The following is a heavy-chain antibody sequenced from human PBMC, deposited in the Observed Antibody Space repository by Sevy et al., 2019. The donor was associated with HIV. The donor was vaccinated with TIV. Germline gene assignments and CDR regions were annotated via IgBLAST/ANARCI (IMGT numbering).Heavy chain of an antibody. D-gene: IGHD1-26*01. J-gene: IGHJ3*02. Sequence: GGSVRLSCAASGFTFSRYDMHWVRQATGKGLEWVSSIGTAGDTYYPGSVKGRFTISRENAKKSLYLQRNSLRAGDTAVDYGARGTRYSGSYYLSDDAFDIWGQGTMVTVSS. V-gene: IGHV3-13*01. CDR3: ARGTRYSGSYYLSDDAFDI. CDR2: IGTAGDT. CDR1: GFTFSRYD.